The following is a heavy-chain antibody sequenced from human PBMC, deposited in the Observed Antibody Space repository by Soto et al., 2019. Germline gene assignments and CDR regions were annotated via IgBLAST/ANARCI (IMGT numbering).Heavy chain of an antibody. V-gene: IGHV3-66*01. CDR1: GFTVSSNY. CDR2: IYSGGST. CDR3: ARVPYDSSGYRDY. D-gene: IGHD3-22*01. J-gene: IGHJ4*02. Sequence: GGSLRLSCAASGFTVSSNYMSWVRQAPGKGLEWVSVIYSGGSTYYADSVKGRFTISRDNSKNTLYLQMNSLRAEDTAVYYCARVPYDSSGYRDYWGQRTLVTVSS.